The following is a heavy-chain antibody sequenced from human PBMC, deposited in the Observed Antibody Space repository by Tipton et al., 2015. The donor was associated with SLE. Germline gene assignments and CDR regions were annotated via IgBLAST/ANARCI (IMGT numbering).Heavy chain of an antibody. J-gene: IGHJ4*02. Sequence: LRLSCTVSGGSIDVSTHYWGWIRQPPGKGLQWVGSVYFDGHTYYNPSLKSRLSLSVDTSKNQFSLRLNSVTAADRAVYYCARYYSTYIDSWGQGTLVTVSS. CDR1: GGSIDVSTHY. CDR2: VYFDGHT. CDR3: ARYYSTYIDS. D-gene: IGHD4-11*01. V-gene: IGHV4-39*01.